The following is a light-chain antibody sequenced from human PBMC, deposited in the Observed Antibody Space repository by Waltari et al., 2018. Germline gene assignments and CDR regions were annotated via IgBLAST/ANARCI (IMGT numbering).Light chain of an antibody. CDR1: QSVGTW. J-gene: IGKJ2*01. V-gene: IGKV1-5*03. CDR3: QQYSSFST. Sequence: DIQMTQSPSTLSASVGDRVTISCRASQSVGTWLAWYQQKPGKATTLLTYMASSLDSWVPSRFSVSGSGTDFTITISSLQPDDFATYSCQQYSSFSTFGQGTKV. CDR2: MAS.